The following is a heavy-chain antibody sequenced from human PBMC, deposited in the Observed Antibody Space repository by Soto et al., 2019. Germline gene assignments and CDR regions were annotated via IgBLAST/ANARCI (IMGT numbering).Heavy chain of an antibody. CDR3: ANTGVVVAEPPYDY. J-gene: IGHJ4*02. CDR1: GFTFSSYG. V-gene: IGHV3-30*18. CDR2: ISYDGSNK. Sequence: GGSLRLSCAASGFTFSSYGMHWVRQAPGKGLEWVAVISYDGSNKYYADSVKGRFTISRDNSKNTLYLQMNGLRAEDTAVYYCANTGVVVAEPPYDYWGQGTLVTVSS. D-gene: IGHD2-15*01.